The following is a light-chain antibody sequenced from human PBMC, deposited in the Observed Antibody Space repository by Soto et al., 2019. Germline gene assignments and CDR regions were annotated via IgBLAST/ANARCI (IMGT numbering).Light chain of an antibody. Sequence: QSVLTQPPSVSGAPGQRVTISCTGSSSNIGAGYDVKWYQQLPGTAPKLLIYGNSNRPSGVPDRFSGSKSGTSASLAITGLQAEDEADYYCQSSDSSLSGWVFGGGTKLTVL. CDR1: SSNIGAGYD. CDR3: QSSDSSLSGWV. V-gene: IGLV1-40*01. J-gene: IGLJ3*02. CDR2: GNS.